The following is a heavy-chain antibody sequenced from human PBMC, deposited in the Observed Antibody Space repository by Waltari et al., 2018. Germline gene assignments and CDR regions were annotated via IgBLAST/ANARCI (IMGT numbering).Heavy chain of an antibody. CDR2: IFPGDSHS. D-gene: IGHD3-10*01. CDR3: ARSLVRGVIQSFDF. Sequence: EVQLVQSGAEVQKPGESLSLSCKTFGYDFSNYWIGWVRQMPGKGLEWMGIIFPGDSHSNYSPPFQGQVTMSVNMSIATAYLQWTSLQASDTAMYYCARSLVRGVIQSFDFWGQGTLVTVSS. J-gene: IGHJ4*02. V-gene: IGHV5-51*01. CDR1: GYDFSNYW.